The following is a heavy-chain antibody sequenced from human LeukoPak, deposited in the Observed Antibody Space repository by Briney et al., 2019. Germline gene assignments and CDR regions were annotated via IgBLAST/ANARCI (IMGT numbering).Heavy chain of an antibody. CDR1: GGTFSSYA. J-gene: IGHJ4*02. V-gene: IGHV1-69*04. D-gene: IGHD6-13*01. CDR2: IIPILGIA. Sequence: SVKVSCKASGGTFSSYAISWVRQAPGQGLEWMGRIIPILGIANYAQKFQGRVTITADKSTSTAYMELSSLRSEDTAVYYCARAGGYSSPLGYWGQGTLVTVSS. CDR3: ARAGGYSSPLGY.